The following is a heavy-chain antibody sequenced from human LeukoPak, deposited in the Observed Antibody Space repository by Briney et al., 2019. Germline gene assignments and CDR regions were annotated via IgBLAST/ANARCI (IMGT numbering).Heavy chain of an antibody. CDR2: IGIRSSTI. CDR1: GFTFSNYN. Sequence: GGSLRLSCAASGFTFSNYNMNWVRQAPGKGLEWISYIGIRSSTIYYADSVKGRFTISRDNAKNSLYLQMNSLRAEDTAIYYCARDCAYACDPWGQGTLVTVSS. D-gene: IGHD4-17*01. J-gene: IGHJ5*02. V-gene: IGHV3-48*01. CDR3: ARDCAYACDP.